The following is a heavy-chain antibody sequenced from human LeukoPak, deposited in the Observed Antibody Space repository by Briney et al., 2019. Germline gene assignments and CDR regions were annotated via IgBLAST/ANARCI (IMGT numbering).Heavy chain of an antibody. CDR3: AKDRLRWLQRDFDY. CDR1: GFTFSSYS. CDR2: ISSHSDSI. J-gene: IGHJ4*02. V-gene: IGHV3-48*01. Sequence: QAGGSLRLSCVASGFTFSSYSMNWVRQAPGQGLEHVSYISSHSDSIYYVESVRGRFTISRDNSKNTLYLQMNSLRAEDTAVYYCAKDRLRWLQRDFDYWGQGTLVTVSS. D-gene: IGHD5-24*01.